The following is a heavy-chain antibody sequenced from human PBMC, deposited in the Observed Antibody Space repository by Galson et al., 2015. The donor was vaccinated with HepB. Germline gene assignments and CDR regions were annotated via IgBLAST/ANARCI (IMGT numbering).Heavy chain of an antibody. CDR1: GASVRSGDFY. D-gene: IGHD4-17*01. Sequence: SETLSLTCAVSGASVRSGDFYWGWIRQPPGKVPEWLGIIYDSGNTEHNPSLEGRVTISADTSRNHLSLRLSHVTAADTAIYYCARAINYGVHDAFDVWGQGTVVTVSS. J-gene: IGHJ3*01. V-gene: IGHV4-61*03. CDR3: ARAINYGVHDAFDV. CDR2: IYDSGNT.